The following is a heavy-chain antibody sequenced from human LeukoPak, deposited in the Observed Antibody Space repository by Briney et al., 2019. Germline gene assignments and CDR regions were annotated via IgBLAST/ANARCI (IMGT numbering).Heavy chain of an antibody. V-gene: IGHV3-30*04. CDR2: LSSDGRSK. CDR3: AREGYYGSGSPPSLYFDY. J-gene: IGHJ4*02. D-gene: IGHD3-10*01. Sequence: GRSLRLSCTASGVTFNTYTMHWVRQAPGKGLEWVAVLSSDGRSKNYADSVKGRFTISRDNSENTLYLQMNTLRADDTAVYYCAREGYYGSGSPPSLYFDYWGQGTLVTVSS. CDR1: GVTFNTYT.